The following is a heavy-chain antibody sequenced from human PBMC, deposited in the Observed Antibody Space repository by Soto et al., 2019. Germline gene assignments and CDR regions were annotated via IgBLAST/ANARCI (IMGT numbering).Heavy chain of an antibody. CDR2: INHSGST. V-gene: IGHV4-34*01. D-gene: IGHD3-10*01. J-gene: IGHJ3*02. CDR1: GGSFSGYY. CDR3: ARGSIYYYGSGGSAFDI. Sequence: SETLSLTCAVYGGSFSGYYWSWIRQPPGKGLEWIGEINHSGSTNYNPSLKSRVTISVDTSKNQFSLKLSSVTAADTAVYYCARGSIYYYGSGGSAFDIRGQGTMVTVSS.